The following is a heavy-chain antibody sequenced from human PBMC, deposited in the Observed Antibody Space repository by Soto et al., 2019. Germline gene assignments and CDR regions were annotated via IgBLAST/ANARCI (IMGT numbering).Heavy chain of an antibody. J-gene: IGHJ5*02. V-gene: IGHV1-58*01. CDR2: IVVGSGNT. CDR1: GFTFTSSA. D-gene: IGHD6-19*01. CDR3: AVRIAVAFRYNWFEP. Sequence: VASVKVSCKASGFTFTSSAVQWVRLARGQRLEWIGWIVVGSGNTNYAQKFQERVTITRDMSTSTAYMELSSLRSEDTAVYYCAVRIAVAFRYNWFEPWGQGTLVTVSS.